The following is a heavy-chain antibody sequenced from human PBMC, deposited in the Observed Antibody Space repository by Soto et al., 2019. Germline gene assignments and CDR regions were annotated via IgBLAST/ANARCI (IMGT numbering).Heavy chain of an antibody. CDR3: ARGRIQLWAYFDY. D-gene: IGHD5-18*01. CDR2: IYYSGST. CDR1: VGSISSYY. J-gene: IGHJ4*02. Sequence: SETLSITCPVSVGSISSYYWSWIRQPPGKGLEWIGYIYYSGSTNYNPSLKSRVTISVDTSKNQFSLKLSSVTAADTAVYYCARGRIQLWAYFDYWGQGTLVTVS. V-gene: IGHV4-59*01.